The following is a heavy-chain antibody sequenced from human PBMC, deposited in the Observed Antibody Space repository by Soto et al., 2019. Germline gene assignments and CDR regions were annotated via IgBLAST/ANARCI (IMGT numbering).Heavy chain of an antibody. Sequence: EVQLLESGGGLVQPGGSLRLSCAASEFTFISDSMIWVRQAPGKGLEWVSGVNGGGDITYYAEAVKGRFTISRDNSKNPLYLQMKSLRAEATDVFYCARGHFGVTMDVWGQGTTVTVSS. J-gene: IGHJ6*02. D-gene: IGHD3-3*01. CDR3: ARGHFGVTMDV. V-gene: IGHV3-23*01. CDR2: VNGGGDIT. CDR1: EFTFISDS.